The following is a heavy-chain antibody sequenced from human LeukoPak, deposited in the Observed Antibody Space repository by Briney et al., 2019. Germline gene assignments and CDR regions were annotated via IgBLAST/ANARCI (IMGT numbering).Heavy chain of an antibody. D-gene: IGHD3-10*01. CDR1: GYTFTSYG. CDR3: ARLSYYGSGSYNPPDY. CDR2: ISAYNGNT. Sequence: GASVKISCKASGYTFTSYGISWVRQAPGQGLEWMGWISAYNGNTNYAQKLQGRVTMTTDTSTTTAYMELRSLKSDDTAVYYRARLSYYGSGSYNPPDYWGQGTLVTVSS. J-gene: IGHJ4*02. V-gene: IGHV1-18*04.